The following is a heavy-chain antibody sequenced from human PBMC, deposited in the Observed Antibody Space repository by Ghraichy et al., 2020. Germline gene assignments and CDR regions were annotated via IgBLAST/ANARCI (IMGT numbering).Heavy chain of an antibody. D-gene: IGHD1-7*01. CDR1: GFTFSSYG. V-gene: IGHV3-33*01. Sequence: LSLTCAASGFTFSSYGMHWVRQAPGKGLEWVAVIWYDGSNKYYADSVKGRFTISRDNSKNTLYLQMNSLRAEDTAVYYCARVMGNWNYLYGMDVWGQGTTVTVPS. J-gene: IGHJ6*02. CDR3: ARVMGNWNYLYGMDV. CDR2: IWYDGSNK.